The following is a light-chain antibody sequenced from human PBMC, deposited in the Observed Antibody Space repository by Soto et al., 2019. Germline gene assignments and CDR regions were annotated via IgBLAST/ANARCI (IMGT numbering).Light chain of an antibody. Sequence: EIVLTQSPATLSLSPGERATLSCMASQSVSSYLAWYQQKPGQAPRLLIYDASNRATGIPARFSGSGSGTDFTLTISSLEPEDFAVYYCQQRSNWPTFGQGTKLDIK. CDR3: QQRSNWPT. CDR1: QSVSSY. CDR2: DAS. J-gene: IGKJ2*01. V-gene: IGKV3-11*01.